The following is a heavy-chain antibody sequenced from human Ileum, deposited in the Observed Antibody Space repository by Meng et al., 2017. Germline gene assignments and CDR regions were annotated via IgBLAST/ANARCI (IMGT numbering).Heavy chain of an antibody. D-gene: IGHD6-13*01. CDR3: AHRSSYSSTWDTPIFDY. J-gene: IGHJ4*02. CDR1: GFSLSTSGVG. V-gene: IGHV2-5*02. CDR2: IYWDNDK. Sequence: QITLKESGPTLVKPTETLTLTCTFSGFSLSTSGVGVGWIRQPPGKALEWLVVIYWDNDKRYSPSLKSRLTITKDTAKNQVVLAMTNMDPADTATYYCAHRSSYSSTWDTPIFDYWGQGTLVTVSS.